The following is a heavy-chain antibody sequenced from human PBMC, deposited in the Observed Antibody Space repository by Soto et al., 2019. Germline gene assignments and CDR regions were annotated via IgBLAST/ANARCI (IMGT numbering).Heavy chain of an antibody. CDR1: GFTFSSYG. CDR2: IWSDGSNT. Sequence: PGGSLRLSCTASGFTFSSYGMHWVRQAPGKGLEWVAVIWSDGSNTYYADSVKGRFTISRDNSKNTLYLQMNSLRAEDTAVYYCARAGYDSSGYNINTTPRYWGQGA. CDR3: ARAGYDSSGYNINTTPRY. D-gene: IGHD3-22*01. J-gene: IGHJ4*02. V-gene: IGHV3-33*01.